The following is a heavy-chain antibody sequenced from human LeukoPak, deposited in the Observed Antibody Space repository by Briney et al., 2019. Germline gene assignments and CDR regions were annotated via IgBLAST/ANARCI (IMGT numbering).Heavy chain of an antibody. Sequence: SQTLSLTCTVSGGSISSGGYYWSWIRQHPGKGLEWIGYIYYSGSTYYNPSLKSRVTISVDTSKNQFSLKLSSVTAADTAVYYCARGSTVQGYYFDYWGQGTLVTVSS. V-gene: IGHV4-31*03. D-gene: IGHD4-17*01. J-gene: IGHJ4*02. CDR1: GGSISSGGYY. CDR2: IYYSGST. CDR3: ARGSTVQGYYFDY.